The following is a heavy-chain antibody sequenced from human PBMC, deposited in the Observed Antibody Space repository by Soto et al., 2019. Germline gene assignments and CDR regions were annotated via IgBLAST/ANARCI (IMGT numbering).Heavy chain of an antibody. V-gene: IGHV3-11*01. Sequence: QVQLVESGGGLVKTSGSLRIACAASGFTFSDYYMSWVRQAPGKGLEWVSYISSSGNTIYYADSVKGRFTISRDNAKTSVYRQMNSLRAEDTALYFCAKMNSENYYDPVFSWGQGTLVTVSS. J-gene: IGHJ4*02. CDR3: AKMNSENYYDPVFS. CDR1: GFTFSDYY. CDR2: ISSSGNTI. D-gene: IGHD1-26*01.